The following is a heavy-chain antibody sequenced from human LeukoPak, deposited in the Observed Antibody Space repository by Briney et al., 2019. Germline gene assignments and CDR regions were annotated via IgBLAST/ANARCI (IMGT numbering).Heavy chain of an antibody. D-gene: IGHD2-21*02. CDR1: GFTVSTNY. CDR3: ARDRAYCGGDCSHYFDY. J-gene: IGHJ4*02. V-gene: IGHV3-66*01. Sequence: GGSLRLSCAASGFTVSTNYMSWVRQAPGKWLEWVSVIYSGASTNYAESVKGRFIISRDNSKNTLYLQMNSLRAEDTAVYYCARDRAYCGGDCSHYFDYWGQGTLVTVSS. CDR2: IYSGAST.